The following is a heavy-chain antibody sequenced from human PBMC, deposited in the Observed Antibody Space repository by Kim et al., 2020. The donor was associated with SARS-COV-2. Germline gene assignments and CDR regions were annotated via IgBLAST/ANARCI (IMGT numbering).Heavy chain of an antibody. CDR2: INRSGGTI. J-gene: IGHJ4*02. CDR1: GFTVSDHY. Sequence: GGSLRLSCLASGFTVSDHYMSWIRQIPGKGLEWLSYINRSGGTISYADSVKGRFTISRDNAKNSVYLRMNSLRAEDTAIYYCARVQIRFLEWLFFDYWGQGTLVTVSS. D-gene: IGHD3-3*01. V-gene: IGHV3-11*01. CDR3: ARVQIRFLEWLFFDY.